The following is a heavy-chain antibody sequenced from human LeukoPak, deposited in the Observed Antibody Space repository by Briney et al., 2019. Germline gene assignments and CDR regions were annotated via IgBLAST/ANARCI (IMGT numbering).Heavy chain of an antibody. V-gene: IGHV3-7*01. CDR2: IKQDGSEK. J-gene: IGHJ4*02. CDR1: GFTFSSYW. D-gene: IGHD4-17*01. CDR3: ASASESTVTTGYDC. Sequence: PGGSLRLSCAASGFTFSSYWMSWVRQAPGKGLEWVANIKQDGSEKYYVDSVKGRFTISRDNAKNSLYLQMNSLRAEDTAVYYCASASESTVTTGYDCWGQGTLVTVSS.